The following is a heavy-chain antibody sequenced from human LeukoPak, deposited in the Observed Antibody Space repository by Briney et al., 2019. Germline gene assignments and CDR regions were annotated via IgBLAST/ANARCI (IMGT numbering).Heavy chain of an antibody. V-gene: IGHV1-2*02. Sequence: ASVKVSCKASGYTFTGNYMHWVRQAPRQGLEWMGWINPNTGGTKYAQKFEGRVTLTGDTSISTAYMELSGLRSDDTAMYYCARGGRPTATIAAHPWGQGTLVTVSS. CDR3: ARGGRPTATIAAHP. D-gene: IGHD6-6*01. CDR2: INPNTGGT. J-gene: IGHJ4*02. CDR1: GYTFTGNY.